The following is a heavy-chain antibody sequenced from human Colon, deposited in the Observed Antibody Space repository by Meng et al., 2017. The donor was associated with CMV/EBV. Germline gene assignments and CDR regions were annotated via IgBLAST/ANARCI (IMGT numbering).Heavy chain of an antibody. D-gene: IGHD4/OR15-4a*01. J-gene: IGHJ4*02. V-gene: IGHV4-59*11. CDR1: GVSIRTHY. CDR3: AREDYGVGSFDY. CDR2: MYYTGKT. Sequence: SETLSLTCTVFGVSIRTHYYNWIRQAPGKRPEWIAYMYYTGKTNSNPSLKSRVSVSMDTSKNQLSLKPDSVTAADTAVYYCAREDYGVGSFDYWGQGMLVTVSS.